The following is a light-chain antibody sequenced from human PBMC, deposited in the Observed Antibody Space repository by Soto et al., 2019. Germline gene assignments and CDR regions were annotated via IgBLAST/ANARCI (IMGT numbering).Light chain of an antibody. V-gene: IGKV3-20*01. Sequence: EIVLTQSPGTLSLSPGERATLSCRASQSVSSTYLAWYQHKPGQAPRLLIYGAATRAAGVPDRFSGSGSGTDFTLTISRLEPEDFAVYYCQQYGSSPLFTFGPGTKWIS. CDR1: QSVSSTY. CDR2: GAA. J-gene: IGKJ3*01. CDR3: QQYGSSPLFT.